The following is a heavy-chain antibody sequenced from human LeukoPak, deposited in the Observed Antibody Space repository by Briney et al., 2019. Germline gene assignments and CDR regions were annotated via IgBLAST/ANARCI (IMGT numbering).Heavy chain of an antibody. CDR2: ISSSGSTI. J-gene: IGHJ1*01. CDR3: ARAPYYYDSSGYFQH. V-gene: IGHV3-48*03. D-gene: IGHD3-22*01. Sequence: GGSLRLSCAASGFTFSRYEMNWVRQAPGKGLEWVSYISSSGSTIHYADSVKGRFTISRDNAKNSLYLQMNSLRAEDTAVYYCARAPYYYDSSGYFQHWGQGTLVTVSS. CDR1: GFTFSRYE.